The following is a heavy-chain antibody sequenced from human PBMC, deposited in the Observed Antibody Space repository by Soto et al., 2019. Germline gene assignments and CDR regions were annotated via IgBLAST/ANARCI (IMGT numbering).Heavy chain of an antibody. CDR1: GGTFSSYA. V-gene: IGHV1-69*05. J-gene: IGHJ6*02. CDR3: ARSSSVVGHYYYYGMDV. CDR2: IIPIFGTT. D-gene: IGHD6-19*01. Sequence: SVKVSCKASGGTFSSYAISWVRQAPGQGLEWMGGIIPIFGTTYYADSVKGRFTTSRDDSKNTLNLQMNSLRVEDTAVYYCARSSSVVGHYYYYGMDVWAQGTTVTVSS.